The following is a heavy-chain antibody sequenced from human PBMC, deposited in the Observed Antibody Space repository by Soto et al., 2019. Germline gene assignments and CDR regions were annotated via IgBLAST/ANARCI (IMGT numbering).Heavy chain of an antibody. Sequence: SETLSLTCTVSGGSISSYYWSWIRQPPGKGLEWIGYIYYSGSTNYNPSLKSRVTISVDTSKNQFSLKLSSVTAADTAVYYCARDLSYYSTYYYGMDVWGQGTTVTVSS. J-gene: IGHJ6*02. V-gene: IGHV4-59*01. CDR3: ARDLSYYSTYYYGMDV. CDR1: GGSISSYY. CDR2: IYYSGST. D-gene: IGHD1-26*01.